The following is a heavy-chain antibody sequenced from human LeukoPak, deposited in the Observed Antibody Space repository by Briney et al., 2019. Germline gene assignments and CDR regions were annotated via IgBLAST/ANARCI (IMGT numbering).Heavy chain of an antibody. V-gene: IGHV3-43*02. CDR2: INADGGST. CDR3: AKDLGDYGDSGKDY. Sequence: GGSLRLSCAASGFTFDDYAMHWVRQAPGRGLEWVSLINADGGSTYYADSVKGRFTISRDNSKNSLFLQMNSLRTEDTALYYCAKDLGDYGDSGKDYGGQGTLVTVST. CDR1: GFTFDDYA. J-gene: IGHJ4*02. D-gene: IGHD4-17*01.